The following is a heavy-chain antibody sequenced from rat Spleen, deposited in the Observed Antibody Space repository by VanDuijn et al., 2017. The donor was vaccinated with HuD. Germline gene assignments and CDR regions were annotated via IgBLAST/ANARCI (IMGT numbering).Heavy chain of an antibody. Sequence: EVQLVQSGGGLVQPGRSLKLSCAASGFTFSNYGMAWVRQAPTKGLEWVATLSYDGTTTYYRDSVKGRFTISRDIAKSTLYLQMDSLRSADTATYYCARRHYGYTDYFDYWGQGVMVTVSS. CDR3: ARRHYGYTDYFDY. V-gene: IGHV5-29*01. CDR2: LSYDGTTT. CDR1: GFTFSNYG. D-gene: IGHD1-9*01. J-gene: IGHJ2*01.